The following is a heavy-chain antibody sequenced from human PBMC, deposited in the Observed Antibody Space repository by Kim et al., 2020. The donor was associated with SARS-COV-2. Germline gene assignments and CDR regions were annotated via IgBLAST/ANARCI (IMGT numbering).Heavy chain of an antibody. D-gene: IGHD6-19*01. CDR1: GFTFSSYA. J-gene: IGHJ4*02. V-gene: IGHV3-30*04. CDR2: ISYDGSNK. Sequence: GGSLRLSCAASGFTFSSYAMHWVRQAPGKGLEWVAVISYDGSNKYYADSVKGRFTISRDNSKNTLYLQMNSLRAEDTAVYYCARDNKGLGYSSGFLYWGQGTLVTVSS. CDR3: ARDNKGLGYSSGFLY.